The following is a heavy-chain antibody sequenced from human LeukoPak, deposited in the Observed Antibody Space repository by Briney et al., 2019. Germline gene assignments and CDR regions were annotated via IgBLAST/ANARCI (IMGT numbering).Heavy chain of an antibody. J-gene: IGHJ4*02. CDR3: ARLAIPAAMVTLAWFDY. CDR1: GCSFTSYW. D-gene: IGHD5-18*01. Sequence: GGSLKISCKGSGCSFTSYWIGWVRQVPGKGLEGMGIIYPGDSDTRYSPSFQGQVTISADKSISTAYLQWSSLKASDTAMYYCARLAIPAAMVTLAWFDYWGQGTLVTVSS. CDR2: IYPGDSDT. V-gene: IGHV5-51*01.